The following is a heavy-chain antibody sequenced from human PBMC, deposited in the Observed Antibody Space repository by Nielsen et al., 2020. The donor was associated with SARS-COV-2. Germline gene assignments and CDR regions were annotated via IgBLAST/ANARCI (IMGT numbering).Heavy chain of an antibody. CDR1: GYSFTSYW. V-gene: IGHV5-51*01. CDR2: IYPGDSDT. J-gene: IGHJ3*02. D-gene: IGHD3-10*01. Sequence: GGSLRLSCKGSGYSFTSYWIGWVRQMPGKGLEWMGIIYPGDSDTRYSPSFQGQVTISADKSISTAYLQWSSLKASDTAMYYCARHEYYYGSGSYPDAFDIWGQGTMVTVSS. CDR3: ARHEYYYGSGSYPDAFDI.